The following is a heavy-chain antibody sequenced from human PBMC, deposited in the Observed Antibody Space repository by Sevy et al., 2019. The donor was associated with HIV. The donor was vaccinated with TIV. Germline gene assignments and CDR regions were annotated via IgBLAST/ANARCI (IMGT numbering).Heavy chain of an antibody. V-gene: IGHV3-33*01. J-gene: IGHJ4*02. D-gene: IGHD3-22*01. CDR1: GFTFSSYG. CDR3: ARDPYYYDSSGYYRPYYFDY. Sequence: GGCLRLSCAASGFTFSSYGMHWVRQAPGKGLGWVAVIWYDGSNKYYADSVKGRFTISRDNSKNTLYLQMNSLRAEDTAVYYCARDPYYYDSSGYYRPYYFDYWGQGTLVTVSS. CDR2: IWYDGSNK.